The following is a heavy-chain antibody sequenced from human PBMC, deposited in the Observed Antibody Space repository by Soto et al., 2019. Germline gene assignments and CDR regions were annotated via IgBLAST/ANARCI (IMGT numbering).Heavy chain of an antibody. Sequence: EVQLVESGGGLVQPGGSLRLCCAVSGFTVSTNYMSWVRQAPGKGLECVSIIYSDGSTYYADSVKGRFTTSRDSARNTLHLQMDNLRVDDTAVYHCARDSSYYGSGRGVLDYWGQGTLVTVSS. CDR2: IYSDGST. V-gene: IGHV3-66*01. D-gene: IGHD3-10*01. CDR3: ARDSSYYGSGRGVLDY. CDR1: GFTVSTNY. J-gene: IGHJ4*02.